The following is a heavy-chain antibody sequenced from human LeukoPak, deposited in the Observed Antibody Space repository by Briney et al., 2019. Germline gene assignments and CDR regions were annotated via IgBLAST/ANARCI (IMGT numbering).Heavy chain of an antibody. J-gene: IGHJ4*02. CDR1: GFTFSSYS. V-gene: IGHV3-48*02. D-gene: IGHD6-13*01. CDR2: ISSSSSTI. Sequence: GGSLRLSCAASGFTFSSYSMNWVRQAPGKGLEWVSYISSSSSTIYYADSVKGRFTISRDNAKNSLYLQMNSLRDEDTAVYYCGRGRYSSSWDIFDYWGQGTLVTVSS. CDR3: GRGRYSSSWDIFDY.